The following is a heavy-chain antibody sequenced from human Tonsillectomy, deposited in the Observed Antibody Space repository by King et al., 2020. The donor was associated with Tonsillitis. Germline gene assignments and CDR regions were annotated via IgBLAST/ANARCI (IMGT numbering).Heavy chain of an antibody. CDR3: ARFDSSGHDALDI. D-gene: IGHD3-22*01. CDR2: ISYDGSNK. CDR1: GFTFSRYA. Sequence: QVQLVESGGGAVQPGRSLRLSCAASGFTFSRYAMHWVRQAPGKGLEWVAVISYDGSNKYYADSVKGRFTISRDNSENTLYLQMNSLRAEDTAIYYCARFDSSGHDALDIWGQGTMVTVSS. J-gene: IGHJ3*02. V-gene: IGHV3-30*04.